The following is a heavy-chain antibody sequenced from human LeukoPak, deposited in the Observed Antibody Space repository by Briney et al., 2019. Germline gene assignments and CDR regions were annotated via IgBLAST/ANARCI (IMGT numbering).Heavy chain of an antibody. V-gene: IGHV1-69*13. Sequence: SVKVSCKASGGTFSSYAISWVRQAPGQGLEWMGGIIPIFGTANYAQKFQGRVTITADESASTAYMELSSLRSEDTAVYYCARDTFSPDDASDIWGQGTMVTVSS. CDR2: IIPIFGTA. CDR3: ARDTFSPDDASDI. J-gene: IGHJ3*02. D-gene: IGHD3-16*01. CDR1: GGTFSSYA.